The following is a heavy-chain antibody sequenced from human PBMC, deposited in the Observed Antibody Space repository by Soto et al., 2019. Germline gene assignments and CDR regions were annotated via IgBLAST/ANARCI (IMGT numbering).Heavy chain of an antibody. CDR3: ARSEGGGAAAQGDY. Sequence: QVQLVQSGAEVKKPGASVKVSCKASGYTFTGYYMHWVRQAPGQGLEWMGWINPNSGGTNYAQKFQGWVTMTRDTSISTAYMELSRLRSDDTAVYYGARSEGGGAAAQGDYWGQGTLVTVSS. J-gene: IGHJ4*02. D-gene: IGHD6-13*01. V-gene: IGHV1-2*04. CDR2: INPNSGGT. CDR1: GYTFTGYY.